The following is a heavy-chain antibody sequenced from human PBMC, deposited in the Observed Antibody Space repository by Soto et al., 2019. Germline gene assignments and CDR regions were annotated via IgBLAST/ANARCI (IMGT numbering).Heavy chain of an antibody. Sequence: EVQLLESGGGLVQPGGSLRLSCAASGFIFNDYAMSWVRQAPGKGLEWVSAITGSGDSTYYADSVEGRFTISRDNSRNSLYLQLNSLRAEATAVYYCTKGGGDQLRRNYYIMDVWGKGTTVTVSS. J-gene: IGHJ6*03. CDR3: TKGGGDQLRRNYYIMDV. V-gene: IGHV3-23*01. D-gene: IGHD2-2*01. CDR1: GFIFNDYA. CDR2: ITGSGDST.